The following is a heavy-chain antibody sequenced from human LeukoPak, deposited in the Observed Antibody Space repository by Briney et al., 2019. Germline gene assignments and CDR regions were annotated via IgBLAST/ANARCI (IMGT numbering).Heavy chain of an antibody. J-gene: IGHJ4*02. CDR2: IMQDGSEK. CDR1: GFTFSSYS. Sequence: GGSLRLSCAASGFTFSSYSMNWVRQAPGKGLEWVANIMQDGSEKYYVDSVKGRFTISRDNAKNSVYLQMKNLRPEDTAVYYCARGAYWGQGALVTVSS. CDR3: ARGAY. V-gene: IGHV3-7*01.